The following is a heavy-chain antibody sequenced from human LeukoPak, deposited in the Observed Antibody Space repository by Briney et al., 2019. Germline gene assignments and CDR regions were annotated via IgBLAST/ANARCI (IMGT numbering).Heavy chain of an antibody. Sequence: ASVKVSCKASGYTFTGYYMHWVRQAPGQGLEWMGWINPNSGGTNYAQKFQGRVTMTRDTSISTAYMELSRLRSDDTAVYYCARVRQVGIEQYYFDYWGQGTLVTVSS. D-gene: IGHD1-14*01. CDR1: GYTFTGYY. J-gene: IGHJ4*02. V-gene: IGHV1-2*02. CDR2: INPNSGGT. CDR3: ARVRQVGIEQYYFDY.